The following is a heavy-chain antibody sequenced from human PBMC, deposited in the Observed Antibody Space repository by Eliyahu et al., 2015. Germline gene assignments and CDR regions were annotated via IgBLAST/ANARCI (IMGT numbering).Heavy chain of an antibody. V-gene: IGHV2-5*01. J-gene: IGHJ4*02. D-gene: IGHD3-9*01. CDR1: GXXLSTSGVG. CDR2: IYWNDDK. CDR3: SHFDILTSYYLN. Sequence: QITLKESGPTLVKPTQTLTLTCTFSGXXLSTSGVGVGWIRQPPGKALEWLALIYWNDDKRYSPSLKSRLTITKDTSKNHVVLTMTNMDPVDTATYYCSHFDILTSYYLNWGQGTLVTVSS.